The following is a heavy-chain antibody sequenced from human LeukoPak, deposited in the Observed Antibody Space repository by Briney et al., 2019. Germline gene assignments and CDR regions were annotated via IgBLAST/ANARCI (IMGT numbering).Heavy chain of an antibody. CDR3: AKALQESGSYANWFDP. CDR2: ISGSGGST. CDR1: GFTFSSYA. D-gene: IGHD3-10*01. V-gene: IGHV3-23*01. Sequence: GGSLRLSCAASGFTFSSYAMSWVRQAPGKGLERVSAISGSGGSTYYADSVKGRFTISRDNSKNTLYLQMNSLRAEDTAVYYCAKALQESGSYANWFDPWGQGTLVTVSS. J-gene: IGHJ5*02.